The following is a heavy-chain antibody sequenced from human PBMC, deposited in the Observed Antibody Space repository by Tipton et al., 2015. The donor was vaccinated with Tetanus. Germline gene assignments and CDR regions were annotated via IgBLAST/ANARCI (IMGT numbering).Heavy chain of an antibody. CDR1: GYSFTSYW. Sequence: QLVQSGAEVKKPGESLKISCKGSGYSFTSYWIGWVRQMPGKVLEWMGIIYPGDSDARYSPSFQGQVIISADKSTGTAYLQWSSLKASDTAIYYCARRAYFATYYYFDYWGQGTLVTVSS. CDR2: IYPGDSDA. V-gene: IGHV5-51*01. CDR3: ARRAYFATYYYFDY. J-gene: IGHJ4*02. D-gene: IGHD3-9*01.